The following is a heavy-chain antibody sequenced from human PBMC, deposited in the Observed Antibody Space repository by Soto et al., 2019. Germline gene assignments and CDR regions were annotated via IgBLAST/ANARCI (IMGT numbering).Heavy chain of an antibody. Sequence: EVQLVESGGGLVQPGGSLRLSCVTSGFTFSNFWMTWVRQAPGKGLEWVANIKQDGSGKYYVDSVKGRFTISRDNAKNSLHLQMNSLRAEDTAVYYCARTVRIAVAGERDSWGQGTLVTVSS. V-gene: IGHV3-7*01. CDR1: GFTFSNFW. CDR2: IKQDGSGK. D-gene: IGHD6-19*01. J-gene: IGHJ4*02. CDR3: ARTVRIAVAGERDS.